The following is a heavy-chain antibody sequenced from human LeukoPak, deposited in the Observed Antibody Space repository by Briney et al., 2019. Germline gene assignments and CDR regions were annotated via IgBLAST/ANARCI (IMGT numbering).Heavy chain of an antibody. Sequence: ETLSLTCTVSGGSISGYYWSWIRQAPGKGLEWVSVISGSGGSTYYADSVKGRFTISRDNSKNTLYLRMNSLRAEDTAVYYCAKDMGRIMITFGGPDYWGQGTLVTVSS. J-gene: IGHJ4*02. D-gene: IGHD3-16*01. CDR1: GGSISGYY. CDR3: AKDMGRIMITFGGPDY. CDR2: ISGSGGST. V-gene: IGHV3-23*01.